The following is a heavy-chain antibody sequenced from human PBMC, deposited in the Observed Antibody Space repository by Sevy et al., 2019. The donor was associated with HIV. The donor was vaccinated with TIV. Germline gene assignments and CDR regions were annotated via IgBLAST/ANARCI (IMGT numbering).Heavy chain of an antibody. D-gene: IGHD3-10*01. J-gene: IGHJ6*02. CDR2: ISYDGSNK. Sequence: GGSLRLSCAASGFTFSSYAMHWVRQAPGKGLEWVAVISYDGSNKYYADSVKGRFTISRDNSKNTLYLQMNSLRAEDTAVYCAIDYGSGSYYTGDYYYGMDVWGQGTTVTVSS. CDR3: AIDYGSGSYYTGDYYYGMDV. V-gene: IGHV3-30-3*01. CDR1: GFTFSSYA.